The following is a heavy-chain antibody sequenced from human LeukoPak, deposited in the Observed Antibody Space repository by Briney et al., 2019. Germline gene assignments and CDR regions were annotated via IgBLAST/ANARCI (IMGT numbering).Heavy chain of an antibody. CDR3: AKGGGYEAQYYYYYMDV. CDR1: GFTFSSYS. CDR2: ISRSSSYI. J-gene: IGHJ6*03. D-gene: IGHD5-12*01. V-gene: IGHV3-21*01. Sequence: PGGSLRLSCAASGFTFSSYSMNCVRQAPGKGLEWVSSISRSSSYIYYADSVKGRFTISRDNSKNTLYLQMNSLRAEDTAVYYCAKGGGYEAQYYYYYMDVWGKGTTVTISS.